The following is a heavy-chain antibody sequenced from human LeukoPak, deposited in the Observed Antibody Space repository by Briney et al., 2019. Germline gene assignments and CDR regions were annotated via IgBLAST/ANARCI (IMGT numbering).Heavy chain of an antibody. V-gene: IGHV3-43*01. J-gene: IGHJ4*02. D-gene: IGHD3-22*01. CDR1: GFTFTRYG. CDR3: AKGGSTMAYYYDSSGYPDY. Sequence: GGSLRLSCAASGFTFTRYGMTWVRQAPGKGLEWVSLISWDGGSTYYADSVKGRFTISRDNSKNSLYLQMNSLRTEDTALYCCAKGGSTMAYYYDSSGYPDYWGQGTLVTVSS. CDR2: ISWDGGST.